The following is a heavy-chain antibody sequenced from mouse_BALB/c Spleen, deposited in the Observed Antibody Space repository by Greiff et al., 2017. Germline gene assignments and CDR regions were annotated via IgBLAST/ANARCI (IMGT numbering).Heavy chain of an antibody. Sequence: VQRVESGPGLVAPSQSLSITCTVSGFSLTGYGVNWVRQPPGKGLEWLGMIWGDGSTDYNSALKSRLSISKDNSKSQVFLKMNSLQTDDTARYYCARGPRSTPMDYWGQGTSVTVSS. J-gene: IGHJ4*01. D-gene: IGHD2-1*01. CDR3: ARGPRSTPMDY. V-gene: IGHV2-6-7*01. CDR1: GFSLTGYG. CDR2: IWGDGST.